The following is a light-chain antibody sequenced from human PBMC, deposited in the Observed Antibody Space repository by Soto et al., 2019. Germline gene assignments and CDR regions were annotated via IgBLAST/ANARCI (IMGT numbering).Light chain of an antibody. J-gene: IGKJ5*01. V-gene: IGKV3-15*01. CDR2: GAS. Sequence: EIMLSLSLATLSLYPGERATLSCRASPSVANFVAWYQQKPGQAPRLLIHGASKRATGIPARFSGSGSGTEFTLTISSLQSEDFAVYYCQQYKNWPLFGQRRLPEVK. CDR3: QQYKNWPL. CDR1: PSVANF.